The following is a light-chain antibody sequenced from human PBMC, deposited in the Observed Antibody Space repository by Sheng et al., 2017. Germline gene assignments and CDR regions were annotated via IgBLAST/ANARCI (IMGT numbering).Light chain of an antibody. CDR2: GAS. V-gene: IGKV3-20*01. J-gene: IGKJ3*01. Sequence: EIVLTQSPGTLSLSPGERVTLSCRASQTVSRDYIAWYQQKHGQAPRLLIYGASTRATGIPDRFSGSGSGTDFTLSISRLEPEDSAVYYCQQYGRSPLTFGPGTKLXIK. CDR1: QTVSRDY. CDR3: QQYGRSPLT.